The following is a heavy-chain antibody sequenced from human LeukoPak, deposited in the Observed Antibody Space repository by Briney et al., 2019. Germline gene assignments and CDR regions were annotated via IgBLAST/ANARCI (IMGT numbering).Heavy chain of an antibody. Sequence: GGSLRLSCAASGFTFSSYWMHWVRQAPGKGLVWVSRINSDGSSTSHADSVKGRFTISGDNAKNSLYLQMNNLRVEDTAVYYCARDHNYAFDNWGQGTLVTVSS. D-gene: IGHD1-1*01. CDR3: ARDHNYAFDN. CDR1: GFTFSSYW. J-gene: IGHJ4*02. V-gene: IGHV3-74*01. CDR2: INSDGSST.